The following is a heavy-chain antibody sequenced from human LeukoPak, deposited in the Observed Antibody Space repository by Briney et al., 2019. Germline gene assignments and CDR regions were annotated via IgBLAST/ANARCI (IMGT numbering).Heavy chain of an antibody. V-gene: IGHV3-7*01. J-gene: IGHJ4*02. CDR3: TRGQYYYHSGHYLGNFDY. CDR1: GFTFSSYW. CDR2: IKQDGSEK. D-gene: IGHD3-22*01. Sequence: GGSLRLSCAASGFTFSSYWMSWVRQAPGEGLEWVANIKQDGSEKYYVDSVKGRFTISRDNAKNSLYLQMNSLRAEDTAVYYCTRGQYYYHSGHYLGNFDYWGPGTLVTVSS.